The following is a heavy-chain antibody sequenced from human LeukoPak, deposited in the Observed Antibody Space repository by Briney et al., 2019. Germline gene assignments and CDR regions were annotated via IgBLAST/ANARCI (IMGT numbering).Heavy chain of an antibody. CDR3: ARDTRGISVAGYYYYFYMDV. CDR1: GFTFSSYA. J-gene: IGHJ6*03. CDR2: ISYDGSNK. Sequence: GGSLRLSCAASGFTFSSYAMHWVRQAPGKGLEWVAVISYDGSNKYYADSVKGRFTISRDNSKNTLYLQMNSLRVEDTAVYYCARDTRGISVAGYYYYFYMDVWGKGTTVTVSS. V-gene: IGHV3-30*04. D-gene: IGHD6-19*01.